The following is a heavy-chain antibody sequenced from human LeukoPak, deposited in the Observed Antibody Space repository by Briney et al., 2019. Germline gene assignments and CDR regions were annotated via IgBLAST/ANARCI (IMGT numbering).Heavy chain of an antibody. CDR3: AKESGYYHVSPFDY. Sequence: GGSLRLSCAASGFTFSSYAMSWVRQAPGRGLEWVSGISRSGGTTYYADSVKGRFTISRDNSKSTLYLQMNSLRVEDTAVYYCAKESGYYHVSPFDYWGQGTLVTVSS. V-gene: IGHV3-23*01. D-gene: IGHD2/OR15-2a*01. CDR1: GFTFSSYA. CDR2: ISRSGGTT. J-gene: IGHJ4*02.